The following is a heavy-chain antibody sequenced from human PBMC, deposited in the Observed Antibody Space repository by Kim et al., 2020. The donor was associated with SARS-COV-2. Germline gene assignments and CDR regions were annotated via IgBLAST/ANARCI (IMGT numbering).Heavy chain of an antibody. D-gene: IGHD3-3*01. CDR1: GFTFSSYA. CDR2: ISYDGSNK. V-gene: IGHV3-30-3*01. J-gene: IGHJ3*02. CDR3: ARLIWSGYLRDAFDI. Sequence: GGSLRLSCAASGFTFSSYAMHWVRQAPGKGLEWVAVISYDGSNKYYADSVKGRFTISRDNSKNMLYLQMNSLRAEDTAVYYCARLIWSGYLRDAFDIWGQGTMVTVSS.